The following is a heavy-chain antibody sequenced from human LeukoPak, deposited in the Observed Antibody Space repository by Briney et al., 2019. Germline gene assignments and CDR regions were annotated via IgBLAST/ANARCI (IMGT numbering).Heavy chain of an antibody. Sequence: GGSLRLSCAASGFTFSSYAMSWVRQATGKGLEWVSAISGSGGSTYYADSVKGRFTISRDNSKNTLYLQMNSLRAEDTAVYYCAKVVWPAYYWFDHWGQGTLVTVSS. CDR3: AKVVWPAYYWFDH. CDR1: GFTFSSYA. J-gene: IGHJ5*02. D-gene: IGHD3/OR15-3a*01. V-gene: IGHV3-23*01. CDR2: ISGSGGST.